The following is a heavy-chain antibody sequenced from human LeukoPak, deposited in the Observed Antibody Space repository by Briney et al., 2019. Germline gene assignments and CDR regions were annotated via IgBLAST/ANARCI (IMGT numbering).Heavy chain of an antibody. J-gene: IGHJ2*01. D-gene: IGHD3-3*01. CDR2: IYHSGST. V-gene: IGHV4-4*02. CDR3: AREDYDDSGAWYFDL. Sequence: SETLSLTCAVSGGSISSSNWWSWVRQPPGKGLEWIGEIYHSGSTNYNPSLKSRVTISLDKSKNQSSLELSSVTAADTAMYYCAREDYDDSGAWYFDLWGRGTLVTVSS. CDR1: GGSISSSNW.